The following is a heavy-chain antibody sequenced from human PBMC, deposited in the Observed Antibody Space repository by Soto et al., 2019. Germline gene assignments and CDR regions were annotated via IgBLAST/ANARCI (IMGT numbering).Heavy chain of an antibody. J-gene: IGHJ4*02. D-gene: IGHD3-22*01. Sequence: QVQLVQSGAEVKKPGSSVKVSCKASGGSFSSSAISWVRQAPGQGLQWMGGIIPVFGTANYAQKFEGRGTITADESTRTVYTELRSLRSEDTAVYYCASPGQVYYDSSGYYYWGQGTLVTVSS. CDR1: GGSFSSSA. CDR3: ASPGQVYYDSSGYYY. CDR2: IIPVFGTA. V-gene: IGHV1-69*01.